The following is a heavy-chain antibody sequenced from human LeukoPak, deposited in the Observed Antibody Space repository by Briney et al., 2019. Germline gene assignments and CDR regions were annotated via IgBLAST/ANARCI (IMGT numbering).Heavy chain of an antibody. J-gene: IGHJ4*02. Sequence: GGSLRLSCAASGFTFDSFGMSWVRQAPGKGLEWVSALSGNGGSTYYADSVKGRFTISRDTSKNSLYLQMNSLRPEDTAVYYCAAKGNGYTGIYVFAHWGQGTLVTVSS. CDR3: AAKGNGYTGIYVFAH. V-gene: IGHV3-23*01. CDR1: GFTFDSFG. CDR2: LSGNGGST. D-gene: IGHD5-12*01.